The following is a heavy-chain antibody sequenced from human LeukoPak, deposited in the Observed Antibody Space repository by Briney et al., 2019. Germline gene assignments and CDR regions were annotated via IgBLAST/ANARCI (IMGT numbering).Heavy chain of an antibody. CDR3: ARGRNGYCSSTSCYTWYYFDY. D-gene: IGHD2-2*02. Sequence: ASVKVSCKASGYTFTGYYMHWVRQAPGQGLEWMGWINPNSGGTNYAQKFQGRVTMTRDTSISTAYMELSRLRSDDTAVYYCARGRNGYCSSTSCYTWYYFDYWDQGTLVTVSS. CDR2: INPNSGGT. J-gene: IGHJ4*02. V-gene: IGHV1-2*02. CDR1: GYTFTGYY.